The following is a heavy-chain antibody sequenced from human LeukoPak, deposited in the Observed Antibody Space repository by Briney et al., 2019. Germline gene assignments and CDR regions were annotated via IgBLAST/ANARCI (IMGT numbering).Heavy chain of an antibody. J-gene: IGHJ4*02. CDR3: ARCSGSYPFDY. V-gene: IGHV1-46*01. Sequence: ASVKVSCKASGYTFTSYYMHWVRQALGQGLEWMGIINPSGGSTSYAQKFQGRVTMTRDTSTSTVYMELSSLRSEDTAVYYCARCSGSYPFDYWGQGTLVTVSS. CDR1: GYTFTSYY. CDR2: INPSGGST. D-gene: IGHD1-26*01.